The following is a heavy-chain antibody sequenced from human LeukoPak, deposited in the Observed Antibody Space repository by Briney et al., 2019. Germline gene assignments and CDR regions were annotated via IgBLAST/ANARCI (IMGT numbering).Heavy chain of an antibody. V-gene: IGHV3-23*01. CDR1: GFTFSSYA. D-gene: IGHD6-13*01. J-gene: IGHJ4*02. Sequence: GGSLRLSCAASGFTFSSYAMSWVRQAPGKGLEWVSAISGSGGSTYYADSVKGRSTISRDNSKNTPYLQMNSLRAEDTAVYYCAAPDLAAAGRIWGQGTLVTVSS. CDR2: ISGSGGST. CDR3: AAPDLAAAGRI.